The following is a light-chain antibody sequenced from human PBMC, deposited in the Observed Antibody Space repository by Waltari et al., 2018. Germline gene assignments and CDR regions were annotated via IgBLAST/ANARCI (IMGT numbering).Light chain of an antibody. J-gene: IGKJ1*01. CDR1: QTVLYSSRNKTY. Sequence: DIVMTQSPDSLAMSLGERATINCKSSQTVLYSSRNKTYLAWYQAKPGQPPKVLIYWASTREYGVPNRCSGSGSGTNFTLTISSLQAEDVAVYYCQQYYSAPWTFGQGTKVEIK. CDR2: WAS. V-gene: IGKV4-1*01. CDR3: QQYYSAPWT.